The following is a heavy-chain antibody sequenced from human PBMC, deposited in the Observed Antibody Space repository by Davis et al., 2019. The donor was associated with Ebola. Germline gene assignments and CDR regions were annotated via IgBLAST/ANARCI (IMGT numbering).Heavy chain of an antibody. Sequence: GESLKISCAASGFTFSSYWMTWVRQAPGKGLEWVANINQDESEKYYVDSVKGRFNISRDNAKNSLYLQMNSLRAEDTAVYYCARDYCSGGSCYFPDAFDIWGQGTMVTVSS. V-gene: IGHV3-7*01. CDR1: GFTFSSYW. CDR2: INQDESEK. D-gene: IGHD2-15*01. J-gene: IGHJ3*02. CDR3: ARDYCSGGSCYFPDAFDI.